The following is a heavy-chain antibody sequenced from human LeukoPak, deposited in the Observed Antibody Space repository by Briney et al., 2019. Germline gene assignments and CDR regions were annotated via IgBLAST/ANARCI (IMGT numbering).Heavy chain of an antibody. CDR3: AREGDSSSWYGGQGYWFDP. D-gene: IGHD6-13*01. CDR2: ISSSSSYI. V-gene: IGHV3-21*01. Sequence: GGSLRLSCAASGFSVGDNYMSWVRQAPGKGLEWVSSISSSSSYIYYADSVKGRFTISRDNAKNSLYLQMNSLRAEDTAVYYCAREGDSSSWYGGQGYWFDPWGQGTLVTVSS. J-gene: IGHJ5*02. CDR1: GFSVGDNY.